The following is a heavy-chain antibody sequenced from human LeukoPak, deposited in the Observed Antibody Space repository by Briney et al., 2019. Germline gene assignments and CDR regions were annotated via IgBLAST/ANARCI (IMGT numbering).Heavy chain of an antibody. CDR1: GFTFNDYA. J-gene: IGHJ6*02. D-gene: IGHD6-19*01. Sequence: GGSLRLSCAASGFTFNDYAMFWVRQAPGKGLEWVSGISWDSKNIGYAASVKGRFAISRDNAKNSLYLQLSSLRAEDTAFYYCARGNRDSSGFYYYYGMDVWGQGTTVTVSS. CDR3: ARGNRDSSGFYYYYGMDV. V-gene: IGHV3-9*01. CDR2: ISWDSKNI.